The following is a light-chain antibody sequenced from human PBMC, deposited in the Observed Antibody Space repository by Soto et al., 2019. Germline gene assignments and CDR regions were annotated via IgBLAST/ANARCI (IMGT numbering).Light chain of an antibody. CDR3: QQRTNWPPTWT. CDR2: DAS. Sequence: EIVLTQSPATLSLSPGERATLSCRASQSVYTYLVWYQQKPGQAPRLLIYDASKRATGIPARFSGSGSGTDFTLTISSLEPEDFAVYYCQQRTNWPPTWTFGQGTKVDIK. CDR1: QSVYTY. J-gene: IGKJ1*01. V-gene: IGKV3-11*01.